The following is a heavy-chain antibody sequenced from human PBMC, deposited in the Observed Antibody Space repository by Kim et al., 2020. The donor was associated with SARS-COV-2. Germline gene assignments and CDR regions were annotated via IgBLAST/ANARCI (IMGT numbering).Heavy chain of an antibody. CDR3: ARHMSSLAAADYFDY. J-gene: IGHJ4*02. CDR1: GYSFTSYW. V-gene: IGHV5-10-1*01. Sequence: GESLKISCKGSGYSFTSYWISWVRQMPGKGLEWMGRIDPSDSYTNYSPSFQGHVTISADKSISTAYLQWSSLKASDTAMYYCARHMSSLAAADYFDYWGQGTLVTVSS. D-gene: IGHD6-13*01. CDR2: IDPSDSYT.